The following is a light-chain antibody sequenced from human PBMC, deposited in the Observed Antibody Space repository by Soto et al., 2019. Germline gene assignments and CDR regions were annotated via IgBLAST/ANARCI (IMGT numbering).Light chain of an antibody. CDR3: QQYDSFPLT. V-gene: IGKV1-5*03. Sequence: LQMSQSPSTLSGSVGDRVTITCRASQSISNWLAWYQQRPGRAPQLLIHKASTLETGVPSRFSGSGSGTEFTLTISSLQPDDFASYFCQQYDSFPLTFGGGTKV. CDR1: QSISNW. CDR2: KAS. J-gene: IGKJ4*01.